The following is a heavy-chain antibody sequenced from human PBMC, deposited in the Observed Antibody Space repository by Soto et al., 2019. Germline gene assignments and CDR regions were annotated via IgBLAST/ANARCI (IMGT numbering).Heavy chain of an antibody. Sequence: QLQLQESGPGLVKPSETLSLTCTVSGGSISSSSYYWGWIRQPPGKGLEWIGSIYYSGSTYYNPSLKSRVTISVDTSKNQFSLKLSSVTAADTAVYYCARLNKDRGYSGYILYNWFDPWGQGTLVTVSS. CDR2: IYYSGST. V-gene: IGHV4-39*01. D-gene: IGHD5-12*01. CDR3: ARLNKDRGYSGYILYNWFDP. J-gene: IGHJ5*02. CDR1: GGSISSSSYY.